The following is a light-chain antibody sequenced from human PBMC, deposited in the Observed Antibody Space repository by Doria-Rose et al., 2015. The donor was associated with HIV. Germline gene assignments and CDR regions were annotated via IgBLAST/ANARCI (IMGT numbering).Light chain of an antibody. CDR3: QQSYRTPRT. V-gene: IGKV1-39*01. Sequence: YSSVGDRVTITCRASQSISNYLNWYQQRPGKAPKLLIYAASSLKSGVPSRFSGSGSGTDFTLTISSLQPEDFATYYCQQSYRTPRTFGQGTKVEIK. CDR1: QSISNY. J-gene: IGKJ1*01. CDR2: AAS.